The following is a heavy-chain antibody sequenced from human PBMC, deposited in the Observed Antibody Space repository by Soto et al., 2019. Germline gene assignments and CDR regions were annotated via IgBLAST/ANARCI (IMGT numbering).Heavy chain of an antibody. CDR1: GYTFTSYY. Sequence: TVKVSCKASGYTFTSYYMHWVRQAPGQWLDWMGIINPSGGSTSYAQKFQCRVTMTRDTSTSTVYMELSSLRSEDTSVYYCASWSAYYDFWSGSPYGMDVWGQGTTVTVSS. D-gene: IGHD3-3*01. J-gene: IGHJ6*02. CDR2: INPSGGST. V-gene: IGHV1-46*01. CDR3: ASWSAYYDFWSGSPYGMDV.